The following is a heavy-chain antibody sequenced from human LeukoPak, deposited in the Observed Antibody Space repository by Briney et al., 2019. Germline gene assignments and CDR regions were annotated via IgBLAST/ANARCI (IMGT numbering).Heavy chain of an antibody. CDR3: ARLLLSVSMGRAFDI. V-gene: IGHV3-48*02. J-gene: IGHJ3*02. CDR2: ISSSSSTI. Sequence: GGSLRLSCAASGFSFSSYSMNWVRQAPGKGLEWVSYISSSSSTIYYADSVKGRFTISRDNAKNSLYLQMNSLRDEDTAVYYCARLLLSVSMGRAFDIWGQGTMVTVSS. D-gene: IGHD2-15*01. CDR1: GFSFSSYS.